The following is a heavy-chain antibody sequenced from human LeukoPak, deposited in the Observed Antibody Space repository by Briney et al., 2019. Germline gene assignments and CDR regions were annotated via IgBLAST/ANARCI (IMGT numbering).Heavy chain of an antibody. V-gene: IGHV3-53*01. CDR3: ARANPVYGDFDY. CDR2: IFPNGNT. Sequence: GGSLRLSCTLSGLAVSDNYLTWVRQAPGKGLERVSVIFPNGNTYSADSVEGRFSISRDKSTNTLFLDMSRVGTDDTAVYFCARANPVYGDFDYWGQGTLVSVSS. J-gene: IGHJ4*02. CDR1: GLAVSDNY. D-gene: IGHD4-17*01.